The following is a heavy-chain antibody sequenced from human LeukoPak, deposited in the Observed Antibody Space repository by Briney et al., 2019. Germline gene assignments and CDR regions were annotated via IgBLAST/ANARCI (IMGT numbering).Heavy chain of an antibody. CDR2: ISGSGGST. D-gene: IGHD6-19*01. V-gene: IGHV3-23*01. Sequence: GGSLRLSCAASGFTFSSYAMSWVRQAPGKGLEWVSAISGSGGSTYYADSVKGRFTISRDNSKNTLYLQTNSLRAEDTAVYYCAKAFGIAVAPSWGQGTLVTVSS. CDR1: GFTFSSYA. CDR3: AKAFGIAVAPS. J-gene: IGHJ4*02.